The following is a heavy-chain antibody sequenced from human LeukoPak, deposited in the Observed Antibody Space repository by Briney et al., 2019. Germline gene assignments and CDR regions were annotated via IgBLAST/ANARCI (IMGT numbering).Heavy chain of an antibody. CDR3: ARGSMVRGVIIITGAAH. J-gene: IGHJ4*02. Sequence: ASVKVSCKASGYTFTGYYMHWVRQAPGQGLEWMGWINPNSGGTNYAQKFQGRVTMTRYTSISTAYMELSRLRSDDTAVYYCARGSMVRGVIIITGAAHWGQGTLVTVSS. CDR1: GYTFTGYY. V-gene: IGHV1-2*02. D-gene: IGHD3-10*01. CDR2: INPNSGGT.